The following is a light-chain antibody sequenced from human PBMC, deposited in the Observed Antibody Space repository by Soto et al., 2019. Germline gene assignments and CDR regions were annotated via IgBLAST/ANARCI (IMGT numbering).Light chain of an antibody. CDR2: ENN. V-gene: IGLV1-51*02. J-gene: IGLJ2*01. CDR1: SSGIGNNY. CDR3: GTWDTSLSVVV. Sequence: QSVLTQPPSGYAAPVRKGTISCSRSSSGIGNNYVSWYQQLPGTAPKLLIYENNKRPSGIPDRFSGSKSGTSATLGITGLQTGDEADYYCGTWDTSLSVVVFGGGTKVTVL.